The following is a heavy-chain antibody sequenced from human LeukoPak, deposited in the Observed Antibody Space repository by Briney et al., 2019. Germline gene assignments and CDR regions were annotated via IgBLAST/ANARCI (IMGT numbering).Heavy chain of an antibody. V-gene: IGHV4-31*11. CDR1: GGSFSGYY. CDR2: IYYSGST. CDR3: ARDGDY. Sequence: SETLSLTCAVYGGSFSGYYWSWIRQHPGKGLEWIGYIYYSGSTYYNPSLKSRVTISVDTSKNQFSLKLSSVTAADTAVYYCARDGDYWGQGTLVTVSS. J-gene: IGHJ4*02.